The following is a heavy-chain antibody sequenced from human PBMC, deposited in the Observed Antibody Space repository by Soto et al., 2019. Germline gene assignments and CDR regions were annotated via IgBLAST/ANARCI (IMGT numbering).Heavy chain of an antibody. CDR3: ARYHRGLRGHLES. D-gene: IGHD3-10*01. J-gene: IGHJ5*02. Sequence: PAETLSLTCAAYGVYFSGYYLSWIRQPPGKGLEWIGVINSSGSTNYTPSVKSRVTISIDTSKNTFSLQLNTVTAADTAVYFCARYHRGLRGHLESWGQGTLVTVSS. V-gene: IGHV4-34*01. CDR1: GVYFSGYY. CDR2: INSSGST.